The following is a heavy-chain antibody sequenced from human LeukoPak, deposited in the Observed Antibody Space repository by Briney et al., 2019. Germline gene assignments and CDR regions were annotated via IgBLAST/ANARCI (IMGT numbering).Heavy chain of an antibody. J-gene: IGHJ6*02. Sequence: PGGSLRLSCKASGVTLSSYAMSWARQAPGKGLEWVSGISSSGSGGNTYYADSVKGRFTISRDSSKNSLYLQMNSLRAEDTAVYHCARVAPLLDIVATANYYYYGMDVWGQGTTVTVSS. D-gene: IGHD5-12*01. CDR3: ARVAPLLDIVATANYYYYGMDV. CDR2: ISSSGSGGNT. V-gene: IGHV3-23*01. CDR1: GVTLSSYA.